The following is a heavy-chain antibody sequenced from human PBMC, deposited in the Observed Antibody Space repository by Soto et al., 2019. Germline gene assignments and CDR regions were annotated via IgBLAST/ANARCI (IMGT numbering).Heavy chain of an antibody. D-gene: IGHD2-15*01. CDR3: ARSRSSRGRTVALTNWFDP. Sequence: SETLSLTCTVSGGSISSGGYYWSWIRQHPGKGLEWIGYIYYSGSTYYNPSLKSRVTISVDTSKNQFSLKLSSVTAADTAVYYCARSRSSRGRTVALTNWFDPWGQGTLVTVSS. CDR2: IYYSGST. J-gene: IGHJ5*02. V-gene: IGHV4-31*03. CDR1: GGSISSGGYY.